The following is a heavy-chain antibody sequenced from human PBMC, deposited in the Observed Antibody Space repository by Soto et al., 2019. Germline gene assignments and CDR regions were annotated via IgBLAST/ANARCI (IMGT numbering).Heavy chain of an antibody. Sequence: SLRLSCAASGFTFSSYSMNWVRQAPGKGLEWVSSISSSSSYIYYADSVKGRFTISRDNAKNSLYLQMNSLRAEDTAVYYCAREIEVLRLLEWYPGHYYGMEVWGQGTTVTV. CDR1: GFTFSSYS. J-gene: IGHJ6*02. CDR3: AREIEVLRLLEWYPGHYYGMEV. CDR2: ISSSSSYI. V-gene: IGHV3-21*01. D-gene: IGHD3-3*01.